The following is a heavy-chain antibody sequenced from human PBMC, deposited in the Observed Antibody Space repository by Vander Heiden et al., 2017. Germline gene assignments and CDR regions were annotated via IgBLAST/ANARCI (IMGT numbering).Heavy chain of an antibody. Sequence: EVQPVESGGGLVQPGGSRRLACAASGFTFSSYLVGWDRQVPGKGLEWVANIKQDGSEKYYVDSVKGRFTISRDNAKNSLYLQMNSLRAEDTAVYYCARVLRGSFDYWGQGILVTVSS. D-gene: IGHD3-10*01. CDR3: ARVLRGSFDY. J-gene: IGHJ4*02. V-gene: IGHV3-7*01. CDR2: IKQDGSEK. CDR1: GFTFSSYL.